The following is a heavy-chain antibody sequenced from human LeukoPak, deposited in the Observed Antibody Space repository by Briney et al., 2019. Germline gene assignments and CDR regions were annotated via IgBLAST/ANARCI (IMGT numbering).Heavy chain of an antibody. D-gene: IGHD1-26*01. J-gene: IGHJ4*02. CDR2: IYYSGST. CDR3: ARLAYSGTYFFFAF. V-gene: IGHV4-59*01. Sequence: SETLSLTCTVSGGSISSYYWSWIRQPPGKGLEWIGYIYYSGSTNYNPSLKSRVTISVDTSKNQFSLNLSSVTAADTAVYFCARLAYSGTYFFFAFWGQGTLVSVSS. CDR1: GGSISSYY.